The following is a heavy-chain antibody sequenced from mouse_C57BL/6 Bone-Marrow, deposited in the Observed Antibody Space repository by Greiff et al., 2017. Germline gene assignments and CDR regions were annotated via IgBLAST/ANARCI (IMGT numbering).Heavy chain of an antibody. D-gene: IGHD2-1*01. V-gene: IGHV1-84*01. Sequence: VQLQQSGPELVKPGASVKISCKASGYTFTDYYLNWVTQRPGQGLEWIGWIYPGSGNTKYNEKFKGKATLTVDTSSSTAYMQLSSLTSEDSAVYVCARGRGNYGNPYARDYGGQGTSVTVSS. CDR2: IYPGSGNT. CDR1: GYTFTDYY. J-gene: IGHJ4*01. CDR3: ARGRGNYGNPYARDY.